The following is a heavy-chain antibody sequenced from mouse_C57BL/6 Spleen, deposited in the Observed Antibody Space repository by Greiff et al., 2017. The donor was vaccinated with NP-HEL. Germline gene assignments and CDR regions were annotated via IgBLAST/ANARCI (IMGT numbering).Heavy chain of an antibody. CDR3: ARPYHSSGSSAWFAY. CDR2: ISNKANGYTT. D-gene: IGHD3-2*02. V-gene: IGHV7-3*01. CDR1: GFTFTDYS. J-gene: IGHJ3*01. Sequence: EVMLVESGGGLVQPGGSLSLSCAASGFTFTDYSMSWVRQPPGKALEWLGFISNKANGYTTAYSASVQGRFTISRATSQSIHYRQMNALRAEDSATYDGARPYHSSGSSAWFAYWGQGTLVTVSA.